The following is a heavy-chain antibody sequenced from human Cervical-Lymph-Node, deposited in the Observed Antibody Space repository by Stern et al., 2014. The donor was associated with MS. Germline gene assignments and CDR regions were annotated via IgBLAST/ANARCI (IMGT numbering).Heavy chain of an antibody. CDR2: IKPNTGGK. CDR3: ARDQRGITIFGVVTDYYYLGMDV. J-gene: IGHJ6*02. V-gene: IGHV1-2*02. CDR1: GYIFTGYY. D-gene: IGHD3-3*01. Sequence: VQLVESGAEVKKPGASVKVSCKTSGYIFTGYYIHWVRQAPGQGLEWKAWIKPNTGGKKYAQKCQGRVTMSRDPSISTAYVELSSLTSVDTAVYYCARDQRGITIFGVVTDYYYLGMDVWGQGTTVTVSS.